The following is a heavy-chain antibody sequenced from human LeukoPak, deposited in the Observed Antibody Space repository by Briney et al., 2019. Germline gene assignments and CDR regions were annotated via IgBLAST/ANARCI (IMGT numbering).Heavy chain of an antibody. CDR2: INSDGSAT. Sequence: GGSLRLSCAASGFTFSSPWMHWVRQAPGKGLVWVSRINSDGSATAYADSVKGRFTISRDNAENTLYLQMNSLRAEDTAVYYCARGTAGYHSSYFDYWGQGTLVTVS. CDR3: ARGTAGYHSSYFDY. D-gene: IGHD3-16*02. CDR1: GFTFSSPW. J-gene: IGHJ4*02. V-gene: IGHV3-74*01.